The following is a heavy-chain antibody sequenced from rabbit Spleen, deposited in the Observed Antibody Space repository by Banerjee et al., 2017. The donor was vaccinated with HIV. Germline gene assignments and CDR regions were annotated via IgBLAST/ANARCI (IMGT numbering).Heavy chain of an antibody. CDR2: IYGGSSDTT. V-gene: IGHV1S40*01. Sequence: QSLEESGGGLVQPEGSLTVTCTAAGFSFSSGYYMCWVRQAPGKGLEWIACIYGGSSDTTHYATWAKGRFTISKTSSTTVTLQMTSLTVADTATYFCARDSSSSFSSYGMDLWGPGTLVTVS. D-gene: IGHD1-1*01. J-gene: IGHJ6*01. CDR3: ARDSSSSFSSYGMDL. CDR1: GFSFSSGYY.